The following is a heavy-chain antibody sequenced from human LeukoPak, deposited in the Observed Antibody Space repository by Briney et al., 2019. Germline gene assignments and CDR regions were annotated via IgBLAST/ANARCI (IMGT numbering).Heavy chain of an antibody. J-gene: IGHJ5*02. V-gene: IGHV3-30*18. CDR1: GFTFSSYG. D-gene: IGHD1-26*01. CDR2: ISYDGSNK. Sequence: GGSLRLSCAASGFTFSSYGMHWVRQAPGKGLEWVAVISYDGSNKYYTDSVKGRFTISRDNSKNTLYLQMNSLRAEDTAVYYCAKDTLSGSYSNWFDPWGQGTLVTVSS. CDR3: AKDTLSGSYSNWFDP.